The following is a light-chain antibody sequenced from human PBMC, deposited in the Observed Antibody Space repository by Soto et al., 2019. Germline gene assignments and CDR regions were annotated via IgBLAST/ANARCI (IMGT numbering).Light chain of an antibody. J-gene: IGKJ2*01. V-gene: IGKV3-11*01. CDR1: QSVSSY. Sequence: EIVLTQSPATLSLSPGERATLSCRASQSVSSYLAWYQQKPGQAPRLLIYDASTRATGIPARFSGSGSGTDFTLTNSSLEPEDFAVYYCQQRSNWPMYTFGQGTKLEIK. CDR2: DAS. CDR3: QQRSNWPMYT.